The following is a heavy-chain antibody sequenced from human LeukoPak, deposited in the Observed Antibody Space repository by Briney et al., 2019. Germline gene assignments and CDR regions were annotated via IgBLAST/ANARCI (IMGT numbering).Heavy chain of an antibody. CDR2: ISSSGNSI. J-gene: IGHJ4*02. CDR1: GFSFDDYD. V-gene: IGHV3-48*03. D-gene: IGHD6-13*01. CDR3: ARALPSSYYYFDY. Sequence: GGSLRLSCAASGFSFDDYDMNWGRQAPGKGLEWVSYISSSGNSIFYADSVKGRFTISRDNAKNSLYLQMNSLRAEDTAVYYCARALPSSYYYFDYWGQGTLVTVSS.